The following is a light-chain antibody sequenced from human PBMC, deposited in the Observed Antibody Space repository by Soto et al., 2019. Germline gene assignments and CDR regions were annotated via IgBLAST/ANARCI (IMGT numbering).Light chain of an antibody. CDR3: SSYTSGSTYV. J-gene: IGLJ1*01. CDR1: SSDVGGYNF. V-gene: IGLV2-14*01. CDR2: DVS. Sequence: QCVLTQPSSVTGSPGRSITISCTGTSSDVGGYNFVSWYQQHPGKAPKLMIYDVSNRPSGLSNRFSGSKSGNTASLTISGLQAEDEADYYCSSYTSGSTYVFGTGTKVTVL.